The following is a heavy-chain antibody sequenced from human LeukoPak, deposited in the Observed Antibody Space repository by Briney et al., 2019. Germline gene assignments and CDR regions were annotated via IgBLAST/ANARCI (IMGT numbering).Heavy chain of an antibody. J-gene: IGHJ4*02. Sequence: SETLSLTCAVYGGSSSGYYWSWIRQPPGKGLEWIGEINHSGSTNYNPSFKSRVTISVDTSKNQFSLKLSSVTAADTAVYYCARGAVATKIIDYWGQGTLVTVSS. V-gene: IGHV4-34*01. CDR3: ARGAVATKIIDY. D-gene: IGHD5-12*01. CDR2: INHSGST. CDR1: GGSSSGYY.